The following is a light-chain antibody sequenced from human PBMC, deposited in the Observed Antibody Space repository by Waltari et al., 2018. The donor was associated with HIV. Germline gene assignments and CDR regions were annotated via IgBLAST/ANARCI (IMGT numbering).Light chain of an antibody. Sequence: QSALTQPPSVSGAAGQRVTISCTGSSSNIGAGYDVHWYQQLPGKAPKLLIYGNPNRPSGVPGRFSGSKSGTSASLAITGLQTEDEGTYYCQSYDNSLSGHWGFGGGTKLTVL. J-gene: IGLJ3*02. CDR2: GNP. V-gene: IGLV1-40*01. CDR3: QSYDNSLSGHWG. CDR1: SSNIGAGYD.